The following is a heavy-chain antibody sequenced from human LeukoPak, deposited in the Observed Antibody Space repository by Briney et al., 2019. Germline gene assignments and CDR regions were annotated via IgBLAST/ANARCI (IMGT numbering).Heavy chain of an antibody. J-gene: IGHJ5*02. D-gene: IGHD3-10*01. V-gene: IGHV4-34*01. CDR1: GGSFSGYY. CDR2: INESGTT. Sequence: PSETLSLTCAVFGGSFSGYYWTWVRQAPGKGLEWIGEINESGTTNYNPSLDNRVTISVDRSKNQFSLKVTSLTAADTAVFYCARALMTLVRGVPRTTWSDPWGPGTLVTVSS. CDR3: ARALMTLVRGVPRTTWSDP.